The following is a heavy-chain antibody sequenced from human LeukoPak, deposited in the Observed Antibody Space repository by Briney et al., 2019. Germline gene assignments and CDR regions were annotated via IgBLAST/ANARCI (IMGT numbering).Heavy chain of an antibody. V-gene: IGHV3-23*01. D-gene: IGHD3-22*01. CDR2: ISGSGGTT. CDR1: GFTFSQYW. CDR3: AKTNGYYSD. Sequence: GGSLRLSCAASGFTFSQYWMSWVRQAPGKGLEWVSGISGSGGTTYYADSVKGRFTISRDNSKNSLSLQVSSLRAEDTAVYYCAKTNGYYSDWGQGTLVTVSS. J-gene: IGHJ4*02.